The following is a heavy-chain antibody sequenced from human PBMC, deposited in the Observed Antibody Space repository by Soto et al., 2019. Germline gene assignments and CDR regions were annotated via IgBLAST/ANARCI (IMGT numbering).Heavy chain of an antibody. V-gene: IGHV3-30*18. CDR3: AKGGRQWLVTSDFNY. D-gene: IGHD6-19*01. CDR2: VSHDGRKT. Sequence: VQLVESGGGVVQPGRSLRLSCAASGFTFSDYAMHWVRQAPSKGLEWVAVVSHDGRKTHYADSVKGGFTISRDSSKNTVSLEMTSLRAEDTAVYYCAKGGRQWLVTSDFNYWGQGALVTVSS. CDR1: GFTFSDYA. J-gene: IGHJ4*02.